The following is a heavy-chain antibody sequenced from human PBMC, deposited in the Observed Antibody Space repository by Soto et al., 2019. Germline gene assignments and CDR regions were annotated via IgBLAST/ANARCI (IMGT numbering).Heavy chain of an antibody. D-gene: IGHD2-21*02. Sequence: QEQLVQSGAEVKRPGASVKVSCKASGYTFTSYDVHWVRQAPGQGLEWVGIINPTDDRATYARNFQVSGNMTSDTYTSTVYMEVRRLRSDDTAAYYCARDGERRGGDCDWCRGMDVWGQGTTVIVSS. CDR1: GYTFTSYD. CDR2: INPTDDRA. V-gene: IGHV1-46*01. CDR3: ARDGERRGGDCDWCRGMDV. J-gene: IGHJ6*02.